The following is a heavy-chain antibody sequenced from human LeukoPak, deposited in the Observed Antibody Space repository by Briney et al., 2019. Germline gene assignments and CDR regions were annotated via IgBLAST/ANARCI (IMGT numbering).Heavy chain of an antibody. CDR1: XXXLSTSGMC. Sequence: SGPALVKPTQTLTLTCTXXXXXLSTSGMCVSXXXXXXXXXXXXXXXXXWDDDKYYSPSLKTRLTISKDTSKKQVVLTMTNMDXXXTATYYCARVMSFTLVRGVMNYYAMDVWGQGTTVTVSS. CDR3: ARVMSFTLVRGVMNYYAMDV. CDR2: XXWDDDK. D-gene: IGHD3-10*01. J-gene: IGHJ6*02. V-gene: IGHV2-70*01.